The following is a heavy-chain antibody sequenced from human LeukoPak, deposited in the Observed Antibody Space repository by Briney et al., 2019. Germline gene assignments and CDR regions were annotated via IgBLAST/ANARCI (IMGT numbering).Heavy chain of an antibody. V-gene: IGHV4-4*07. CDR1: GGSISSYY. CDR3: ARSRYYHDSSSYYGFDY. J-gene: IGHJ4*02. Sequence: SQTLSLTCTVSGGSISSYYWGWIRQPAGQGLERIGRIYTIGNTNYKPSLKSRVTMSVDTSKNQFSLKLSAVTAAATAVYYCARSRYYHDSSSYYGFDYWGQGTLVTVSS. CDR2: IYTIGNT. D-gene: IGHD3-22*01.